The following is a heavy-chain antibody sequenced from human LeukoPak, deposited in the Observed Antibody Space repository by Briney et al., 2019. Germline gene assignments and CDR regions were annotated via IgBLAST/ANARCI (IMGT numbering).Heavy chain of an antibody. CDR1: GFTVSSNY. J-gene: IGHJ4*02. CDR2: IYTGGYT. CDR3: VQTYCSTTRCSPGFDN. D-gene: IGHD2-2*01. V-gene: IGHV3-53*01. Sequence: GGSLRLSCAASGFTVSSNYMSWVRQAPGKGLEWVSVIYTGGYTYYADSVKGRFTISRDNSKNALCLQMNSLRVEDSAVYFCVQTYCSTTRCSPGFDNWGQGTLVTVSS.